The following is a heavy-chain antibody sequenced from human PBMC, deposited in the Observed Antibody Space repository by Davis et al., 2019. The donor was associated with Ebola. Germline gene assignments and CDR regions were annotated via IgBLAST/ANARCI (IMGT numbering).Heavy chain of an antibody. V-gene: IGHV3-7*01. D-gene: IGHD7-27*01. J-gene: IGHJ4*02. CDR2: IKQDGSEK. Sequence: GESLKISCAASGFTFSSCWMSWVRQAPGKGLEWVANIKQDGSEKYYVVSAKGRFTISRDNSKNTLYLQMNSLRAEDTDVYYCARRTGSDYWGQGTLVTVSS. CDR1: GFTFSSCW. CDR3: ARRTGSDY.